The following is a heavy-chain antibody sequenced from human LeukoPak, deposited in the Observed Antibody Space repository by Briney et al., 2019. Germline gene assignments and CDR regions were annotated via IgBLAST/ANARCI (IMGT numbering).Heavy chain of an antibody. CDR1: GGSISSYY. J-gene: IGHJ6*02. CDR3: AGSNYYGSGSYLRGYYYYGMDV. V-gene: IGHV4-59*01. D-gene: IGHD3-10*01. Sequence: PSETLSLTCTVSGGSISSYYWSWIRQPPGKGLEWIGYIYYSGSTNYNPSLKSRVTISVDTSKNQFSLKLSSVTAADTAVYYCAGSNYYGSGSYLRGYYYYGMDVWGQGTTVTVSS. CDR2: IYYSGST.